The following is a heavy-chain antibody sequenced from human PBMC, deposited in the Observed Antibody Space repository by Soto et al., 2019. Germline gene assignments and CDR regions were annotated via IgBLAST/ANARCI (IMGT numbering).Heavy chain of an antibody. CDR3: TTDDTSGYYFHY. CDR2: IKSTAYGGTT. D-gene: IGHD3-22*01. V-gene: IGHV3-15*01. J-gene: IGHJ4*02. CDR1: NFTFSYAW. Sequence: KTSETLRLSCAASNFTFSYAWMSWVRQAPGKGLEWVGRIKSTAYGGTTDYAAPVKGRVTISRDDSKNTLYLQMNSLRTEDTARYYCTTDDTSGYYFHYWGQGTLVTVSS.